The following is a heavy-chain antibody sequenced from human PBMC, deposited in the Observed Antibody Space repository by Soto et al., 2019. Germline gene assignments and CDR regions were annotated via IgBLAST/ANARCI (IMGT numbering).Heavy chain of an antibody. CDR1: GFTFSSYW. Sequence: EVQLVESGGGLVQSGGSLRLSCAASGFTFSSYWMSWVRQGPGKGPEWVANIKQDGSEKYYVDSVKGRFTISRDNAKNSLYLQMTSLRAEDTAAYHCAKSLSAIPGDSWGQGTLVTVSS. CDR2: IKQDGSEK. CDR3: AKSLSAIPGDS. J-gene: IGHJ4*02. V-gene: IGHV3-7*05. D-gene: IGHD2-2*01.